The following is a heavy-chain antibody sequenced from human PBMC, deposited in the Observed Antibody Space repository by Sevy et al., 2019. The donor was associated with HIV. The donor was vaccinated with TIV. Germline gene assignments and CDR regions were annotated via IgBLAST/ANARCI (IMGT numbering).Heavy chain of an antibody. CDR3: ARRGEGYCSRTSCSEYYGMDV. D-gene: IGHD2-2*01. CDR1: GGSISNYY. V-gene: IGHV4-59*12. J-gene: IGHJ6*02. CDR2: MYYSGST. Sequence: SETLSLTCTVSGGSISNYYWSWIRQPPGKGLEWIGYMYYSGSTNYNPSLKSRVTISIDTSKNQFSLNLRSVTAADTAVYYCARRGEGYCSRTSCSEYYGMDVWGQGTTVTVSS.